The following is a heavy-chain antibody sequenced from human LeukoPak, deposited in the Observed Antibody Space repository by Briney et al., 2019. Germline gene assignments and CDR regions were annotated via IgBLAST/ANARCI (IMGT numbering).Heavy chain of an antibody. D-gene: IGHD5-12*01. V-gene: IGHV3-30-3*01. Sequence: GGSLRLSGAASGFTFSSYGMHWVRQAPGKGLEWVTVISYDGSNKYYADSVKGRFTISRDNSKNTLYLQMNSLRAEDTAVYYCARDGVWEWLPKYCFDYWGQGTLVTVSS. J-gene: IGHJ4*02. CDR2: ISYDGSNK. CDR3: ARDGVWEWLPKYCFDY. CDR1: GFTFSSYG.